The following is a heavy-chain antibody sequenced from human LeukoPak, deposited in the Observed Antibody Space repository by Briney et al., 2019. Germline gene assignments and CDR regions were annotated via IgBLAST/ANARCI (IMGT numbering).Heavy chain of an antibody. J-gene: IGHJ4*02. CDR2: ISTSSSFI. CDR3: ARDFTVATTGPTTPDY. D-gene: IGHD5-12*01. Sequence: GGSLRLSCAASGFTFSTYSMNWVRQAPGKGLEWVSFISTSSSFIYYADSVKGRFTISRDSAKNSVHLQMNSLRAEDTAVYYCARDFTVATTGPTTPDYWGQGTLVTVSS. CDR1: GFTFSTYS. V-gene: IGHV3-21*01.